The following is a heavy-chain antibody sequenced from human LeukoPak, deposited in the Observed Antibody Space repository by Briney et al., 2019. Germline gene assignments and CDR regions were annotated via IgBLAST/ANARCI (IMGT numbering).Heavy chain of an antibody. D-gene: IGHD3-22*01. CDR3: ARHGLGSSGYYHYYYYMDV. CDR1: GGSISSYY. CDR2: IYTSGST. J-gene: IGHJ6*03. Sequence: SETLSLTCTVSGGSISSYYWSWIRQPAGKGLEWIGRIYTSGSTKYNPSLKRRVTMSVDTSKNQFSLKLSSVTAADTAVYYCARHGLGSSGYYHYYYYMDVWGKGTTVTVSS. V-gene: IGHV4-4*07.